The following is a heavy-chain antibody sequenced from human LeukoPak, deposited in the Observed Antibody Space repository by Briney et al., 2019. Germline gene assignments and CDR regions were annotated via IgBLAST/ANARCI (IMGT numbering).Heavy chain of an antibody. V-gene: IGHV3-33*06. Sequence: GGFLRLSCAASGFTFSSYGMHWVRQAPGKGLEWVAVIWYDGSNKYYADSVKGRFTISRDNSKNTLYLQMNSLRAEDTAVYYCAKDRDPLDIVATIPDYWGQGTLVTVSS. CDR2: IWYDGSNK. CDR1: GFTFSSYG. J-gene: IGHJ4*02. CDR3: AKDRDPLDIVATIPDY. D-gene: IGHD5-12*01.